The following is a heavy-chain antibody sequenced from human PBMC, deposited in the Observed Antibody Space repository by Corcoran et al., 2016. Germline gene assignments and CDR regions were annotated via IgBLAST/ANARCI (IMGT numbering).Heavy chain of an antibody. V-gene: IGHV3-73*02. Sequence: EVQLVESGGGLVQPGGSLKLSCAASGFTFSGSAMHWVRQASGKGLEWVGRIRSKANSYATAYAASVKGRFTISRDDSKNRAYLQVTSLKTDAMAVYYCTRPGDYCSSTSCQFGIWGQGTMVTVSS. CDR2: IRSKANSYAT. J-gene: IGHJ3*02. CDR1: GFTFSGSA. D-gene: IGHD2-2*01. CDR3: TRPGDYCSSTSCQFGI.